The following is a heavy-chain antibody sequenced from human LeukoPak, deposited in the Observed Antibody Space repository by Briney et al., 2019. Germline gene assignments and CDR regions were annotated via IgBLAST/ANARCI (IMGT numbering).Heavy chain of an antibody. V-gene: IGHV3-30-3*01. Sequence: GGSLRLSCAASGFTFSTYAIHWVRQGPGKGLEWVAVISYHGSNKYYADSVKGRFTISRDNSKNTVYLQMNSLRAEDTAVYYCAREEGYTGTYSVDYWGQGTLVTVSS. D-gene: IGHD1-26*01. CDR3: AREEGYTGTYSVDY. CDR2: ISYHGSNK. CDR1: GFTFSTYA. J-gene: IGHJ4*02.